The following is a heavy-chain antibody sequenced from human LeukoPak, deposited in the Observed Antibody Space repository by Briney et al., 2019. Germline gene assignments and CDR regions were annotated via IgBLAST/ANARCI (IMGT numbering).Heavy chain of an antibody. J-gene: IGHJ4*02. CDR3: ARDDTMATTAFDY. D-gene: IGHD5-24*01. CDR1: GFTFSSYA. Sequence: GGSLRLSCAASGFTFSSYAMSWARQAPGKGLEWVSYISSSGSTIYYADSVKGRFTISRDNAKNSLYLQMNSLRAEDTAVYYCARDDTMATTAFDYWGQGTLVTVSS. CDR2: ISSSGSTI. V-gene: IGHV3-48*04.